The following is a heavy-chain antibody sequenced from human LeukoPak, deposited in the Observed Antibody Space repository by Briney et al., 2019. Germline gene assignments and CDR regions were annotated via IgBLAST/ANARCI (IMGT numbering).Heavy chain of an antibody. CDR1: GLTFSGSA. Sequence: GGSLRLSCAASGLTFSGSAMSWVRQAPGKGLEWVSLISGSGNSTYYADSVKGRFTISRDNSKNTLYLQMNSLRAEDTAVYYCAKVLVLVSANRYYFDYWGQGTLVTVSS. J-gene: IGHJ4*02. CDR2: ISGSGNST. CDR3: AKVLVLVSANRYYFDY. V-gene: IGHV3-23*01. D-gene: IGHD2-15*01.